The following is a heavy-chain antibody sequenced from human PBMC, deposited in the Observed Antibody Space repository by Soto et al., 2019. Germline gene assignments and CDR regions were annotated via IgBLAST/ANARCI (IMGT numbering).Heavy chain of an antibody. CDR3: AKAGGSTWDYGMDV. D-gene: IGHD2-15*01. J-gene: IGHJ6*02. CDR2: ISGGGDSA. Sequence: GGSLRLSCAASGFAFSRHAMSWVRQAPGKGLEWVSAISGGGDSAYHADSVKGRFTISRDNSKNTLFLQMNSLRAEDTALYYCAKAGGSTWDYGMDVWGQGTTVTVPS. CDR1: GFAFSRHA. V-gene: IGHV3-23*01.